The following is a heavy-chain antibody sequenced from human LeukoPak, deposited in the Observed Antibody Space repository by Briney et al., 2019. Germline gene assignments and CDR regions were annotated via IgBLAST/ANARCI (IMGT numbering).Heavy chain of an antibody. V-gene: IGHV5-51*01. CDR3: ARRGIELATPFDS. CDR2: IYLDDSDT. Sequence: GESLKISCKGYGFSFTNNWIGWVRQVPGQGLEWMGIIYLDDSDTRYSPSFRGQVTISADKSISTAYLQWSSLKALDTAMYYCARRGIELATPFDSWGQGTLVTVSS. D-gene: IGHD6-19*01. CDR1: GFSFTNNW. J-gene: IGHJ4*02.